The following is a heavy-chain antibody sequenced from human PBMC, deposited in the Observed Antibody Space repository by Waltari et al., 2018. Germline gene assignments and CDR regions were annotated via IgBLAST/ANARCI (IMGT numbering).Heavy chain of an antibody. CDR3: AAGLFEHSSGYYRKPFDY. J-gene: IGHJ4*02. V-gene: IGHV1-24*01. Sequence: QVQLVQSGAEVKKPGASVKVSCKVSGYTLTELSMHWVRQAPGKGLEWMGCFDPEDGETIYEQKFQGRVTMTEDTSTDTAYMELSSLRSEDTAVYYCAAGLFEHSSGYYRKPFDYWGQGTLVTVSS. CDR1: GYTLTELS. CDR2: FDPEDGET. D-gene: IGHD3-22*01.